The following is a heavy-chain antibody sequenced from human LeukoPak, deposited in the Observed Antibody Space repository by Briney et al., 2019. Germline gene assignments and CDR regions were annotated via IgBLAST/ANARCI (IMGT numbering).Heavy chain of an antibody. J-gene: IGHJ4*02. CDR3: ARVPTVSPDY. CDR2: IAFDGSNK. Sequence: PGRSLRLSCAASGFTFSSYGMHWVRQAPGKGLEWVAVIAFDGSNKYYADSVKGRFTISRDNSKNKLYLQMNSLRAEDTAVYYCARVPTVSPDYWGQGTLVAVSS. V-gene: IGHV3-30*13. CDR1: GFTFSSYG. D-gene: IGHD4-11*01.